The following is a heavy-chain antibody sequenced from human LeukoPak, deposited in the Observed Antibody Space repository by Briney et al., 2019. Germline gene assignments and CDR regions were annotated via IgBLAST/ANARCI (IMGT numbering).Heavy chain of an antibody. CDR2: IYHSGST. Sequence: SETLFLTCAVSGGSISNSNWWSWVRQPPGKGLEWIGEIYHSGSTNYNPSLKSRVTISVDKSKNQFSLKLSSVTAADTAVYYCAREVAVAGTNYFDYWGQGTLVTVSS. D-gene: IGHD6-19*01. J-gene: IGHJ4*02. V-gene: IGHV4-4*02. CDR1: GGSISNSNW. CDR3: AREVAVAGTNYFDY.